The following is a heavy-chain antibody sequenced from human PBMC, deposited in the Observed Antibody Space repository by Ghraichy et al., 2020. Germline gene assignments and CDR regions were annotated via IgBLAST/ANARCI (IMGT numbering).Heavy chain of an antibody. CDR1: GLIFSTYW. D-gene: IGHD3-10*01. CDR3: SSGDTFDI. Sequence: LRLSCAASGLIFSTYWMTWVRQAPGKGLEWVANINQDGREKYYVASVKGRFTISRDNAKNSLYLQMNGLRAEDTAVYYCSSGDTFDIWGQGTMVAVSS. V-gene: IGHV3-7*03. CDR2: INQDGREK. J-gene: IGHJ3*02.